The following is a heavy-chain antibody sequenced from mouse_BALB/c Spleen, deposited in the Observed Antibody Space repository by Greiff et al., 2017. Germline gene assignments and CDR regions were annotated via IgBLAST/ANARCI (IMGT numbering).Heavy chain of an antibody. Sequence: LQQPGSELVRPGASVKLSCKASGYTFTSYWMHWVKQRHGQGLEWIGNIYPGSGSTNYDEKFKSKGTLTVDTSSSTAYMHLSSLTSEDSAVYYGTREYYYGSSYAMDYWGQGTSVTVSS. CDR2: IYPGSGST. CDR1: GYTFTSYW. J-gene: IGHJ4*01. D-gene: IGHD1-1*01. V-gene: IGHV1S22*01. CDR3: TREYYYGSSYAMDY.